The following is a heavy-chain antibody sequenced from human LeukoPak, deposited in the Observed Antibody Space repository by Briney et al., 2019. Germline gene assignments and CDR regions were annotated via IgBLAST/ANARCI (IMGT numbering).Heavy chain of an antibody. V-gene: IGHV3-33*01. Sequence: GRSLRLSCAASGFTFSSYGMHWVRQAPGKGLEWVAVIWYDGSNKYYADSVKGRFTISRDNSKNTLYLQMKSLRAEDTAVYYCARDGPTVTTLSDAFDIWGQGTMVTVSS. CDR1: GFTFSSYG. CDR3: ARDGPTVTTLSDAFDI. J-gene: IGHJ3*02. D-gene: IGHD4-17*01. CDR2: IWYDGSNK.